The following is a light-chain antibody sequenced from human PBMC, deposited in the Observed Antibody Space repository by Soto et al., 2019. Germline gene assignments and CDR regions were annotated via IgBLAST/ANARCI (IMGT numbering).Light chain of an antibody. CDR2: GNS. CDR1: SSNIGAGYD. J-gene: IGLJ2*01. V-gene: IGLV1-40*01. Sequence: QSALTQPPSVSGAPGQRVTISCTGSSSNIGAGYDVHWYQQLPGTAPKLLIYGNSNRPSGVPDRFSGSKSGTSASLAITGLRAEDEADYYCQSYDSSLSGRVVFGGGTKLTVL. CDR3: QSYDSSLSGRVV.